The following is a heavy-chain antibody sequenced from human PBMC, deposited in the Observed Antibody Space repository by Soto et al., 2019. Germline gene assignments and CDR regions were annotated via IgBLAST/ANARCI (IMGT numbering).Heavy chain of an antibody. CDR2: INHSGST. J-gene: IGHJ3*02. Sequence: SETLCVTCAVYGGSFSGYYWSWIRQPPGKGLEWIGEINHSGSTNYNPSLKSRVTISVDTSKNQFSLKPSSVTAADTAVYYCASTYYYDSSGYPTSDAFDIWGQGTMVTVSS. CDR3: ASTYYYDSSGYPTSDAFDI. CDR1: GGSFSGYY. V-gene: IGHV4-34*01. D-gene: IGHD3-22*01.